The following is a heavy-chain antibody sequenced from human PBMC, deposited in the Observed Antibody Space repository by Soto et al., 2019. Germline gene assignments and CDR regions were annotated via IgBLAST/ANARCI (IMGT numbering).Heavy chain of an antibody. V-gene: IGHV1-8*01. Sequence: GSSVKVSCKASGYTFTSYDINWVRQATGQGLEWMGWMNPNSGNTGYAQKFQGRVTMTRDTSISTAYMELSSLRSEDTAVYYCARADRGYSYGQDYYYYYYMDVWGKGTTVTVSS. D-gene: IGHD5-18*01. CDR3: ARADRGYSYGQDYYYYYYMDV. J-gene: IGHJ6*03. CDR2: MNPNSGNT. CDR1: GYTFTSYD.